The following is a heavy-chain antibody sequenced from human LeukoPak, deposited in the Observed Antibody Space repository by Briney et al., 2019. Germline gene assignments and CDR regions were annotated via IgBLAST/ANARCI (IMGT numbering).Heavy chain of an antibody. CDR3: AKDQWASGYRYGCIDF. CDR1: GFTFRNYY. V-gene: IGHV3-23*01. D-gene: IGHD5-18*01. CDR2: ISSNSGGGT. Sequence: GGSLRLSCAASGFTFRNYYMSWVRQAPGKGLEWVSAISSNSGGGTYYADSVKGRFTISRDNSKNTLYLQMNSLRAEDTAVYYCAKDQWASGYRYGCIDFWGQGTLVTVSS. J-gene: IGHJ4*02.